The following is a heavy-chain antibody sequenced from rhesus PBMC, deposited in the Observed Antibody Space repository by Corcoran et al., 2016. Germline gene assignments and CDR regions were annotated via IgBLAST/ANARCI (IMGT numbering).Heavy chain of an antibody. Sequence: QVQLKESGPGLVRPSETLSLTCAVSGASISSSWWSWLRQPPGKGLEWIGEVNGDGGSPHPNPSLGSRVSISKDASNNQFSRKLTSVTAADTAMYYCARDDNNNGDWHFDFWGPGTPIIISS. CDR1: GASISSSW. J-gene: IGHJ2*01. D-gene: IGHD4-11*01. CDR3: ARDDNNNGDWHFDF. V-gene: IGHV4-80*01. CDR2: VNGDGGSP.